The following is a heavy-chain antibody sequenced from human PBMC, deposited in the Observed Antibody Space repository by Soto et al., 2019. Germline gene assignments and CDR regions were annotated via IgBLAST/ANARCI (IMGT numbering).Heavy chain of an antibody. CDR1: GFTFSSYA. CDR2: ISGSGGST. V-gene: IGHV3-23*01. Sequence: GGSLRLSCAASGFTFSSYAMSWVRQAPGKGLEWVSAISGSGGSTYYADSVKGRFTISRDNSKNTLYLQMNSLRAEDTAVYYCAKDRGSSWYADYFGYWGQGTLVTVSS. J-gene: IGHJ4*02. D-gene: IGHD6-13*01. CDR3: AKDRGSSWYADYFGY.